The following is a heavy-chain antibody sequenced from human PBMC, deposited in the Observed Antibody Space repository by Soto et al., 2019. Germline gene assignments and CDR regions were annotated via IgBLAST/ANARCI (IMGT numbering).Heavy chain of an antibody. CDR1: GDTFGNHG. CDR2: MNSDGGII. V-gene: IGHV3-74*01. Sequence: GFLRLSCAVAGDTFGNHGRHWVRQAPGKGLEWVSRMNSDGGIINYADSVKGRFTVSRDNARNTLYLQMNSLRVEDTAVYYCATAEVDYWGPGTLVTVSS. J-gene: IGHJ4*02. CDR3: ATAEVDY.